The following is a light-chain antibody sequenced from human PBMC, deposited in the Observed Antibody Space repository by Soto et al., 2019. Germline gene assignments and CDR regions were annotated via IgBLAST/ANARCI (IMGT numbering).Light chain of an antibody. Sequence: QSVLTQPASVSRSPGQSVTISCTGTSSDVGGYDYVSWYQQHPGKAPKLMIYEVRNRPSGVSHRFSGSKSGNTASLIISGLQAEDEADYYCSSYTTTTWVFGAGTKLTVL. CDR3: SSYTTTTWV. CDR2: EVR. V-gene: IGLV2-14*01. J-gene: IGLJ3*02. CDR1: SSDVGGYDY.